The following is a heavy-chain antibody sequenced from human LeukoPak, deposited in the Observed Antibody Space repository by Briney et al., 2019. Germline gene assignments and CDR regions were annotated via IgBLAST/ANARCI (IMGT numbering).Heavy chain of an antibody. V-gene: IGHV5-51*01. CDR3: ASSTSGYYYGMDV. Sequence: GESLKISCKGSGYSFTSYWIGWVRQMPGKGLEWMGIIYPGDSDTRYSPSFQGQVTTSADKSISTAYLQWSSLKASDTAMYYCASSTSGYYYGMDVWGQGTTVTVSS. CDR1: GYSFTSYW. CDR2: IYPGDSDT. D-gene: IGHD2/OR15-2a*01. J-gene: IGHJ6*02.